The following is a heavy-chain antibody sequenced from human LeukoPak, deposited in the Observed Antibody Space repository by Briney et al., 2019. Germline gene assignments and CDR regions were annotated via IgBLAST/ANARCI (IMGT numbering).Heavy chain of an antibody. CDR3: ARAEGGGAFDI. CDR2: ISSSSSYI. V-gene: IGHV3-21*01. J-gene: IGHJ3*02. Sequence: GGSLRLSCAASGFTFSSYSMNWVRQAPGKGLEWVSSISSSSSYIYYADSVKGRFTISRDNAKNSLYLQMNSLRAEDTAVYYCARAEGGGAFDIWGQGTMVTVSS. CDR1: GFTFSSYS. D-gene: IGHD3-16*01.